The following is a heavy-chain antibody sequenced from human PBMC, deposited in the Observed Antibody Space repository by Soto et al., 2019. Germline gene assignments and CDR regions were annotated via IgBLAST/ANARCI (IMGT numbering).Heavy chain of an antibody. J-gene: IGHJ4*02. CDR3: VSQRTTVITQAYFDY. CDR2: ISGTDGAT. CDR1: GFTFSSYA. V-gene: IGHV3-23*01. Sequence: PGGSLRLSCAASGFTFSSYAMSWVRQTSGKGLQWVSTISGTDGATYYAAPVKGRFTISRDNSQNILYLQMNSVTASDTAVYFCVSQRTTVITQAYFDYWGQGTLVTVSS. D-gene: IGHD4-4*01.